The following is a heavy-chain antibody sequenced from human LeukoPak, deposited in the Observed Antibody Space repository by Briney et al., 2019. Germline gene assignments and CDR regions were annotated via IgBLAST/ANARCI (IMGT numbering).Heavy chain of an antibody. J-gene: IGHJ6*02. CDR3: ARAGDTAMDNHYYGMDV. Sequence: KPSETLSLTCTVSGGSISSYYWSWIRQPPGKGLEWIGYIYYSGSTNYNPSLKSRVTISVDTSKNQFSLKLSSVTAADTAVYYCARAGDTAMDNHYYGMDVWGQGTTVTVSS. V-gene: IGHV4-59*01. CDR1: GGSISSYY. D-gene: IGHD5-18*01. CDR2: IYYSGST.